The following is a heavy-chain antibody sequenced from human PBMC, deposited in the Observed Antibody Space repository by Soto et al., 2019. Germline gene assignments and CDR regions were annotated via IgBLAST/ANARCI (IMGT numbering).Heavy chain of an antibody. CDR1: GFSLSTDEVG. CDR3: ARLDTSGYFDY. Sequence: QITLKESGPTLVKPTQTLTLTCTFSGFSLSTDEVGVGWIRQPPGKALEWLALIYWDDDKRYNPSLETRLTITKDTPKHHVVLTVTNMDPVDTATYYCARLDTSGYFDYWGQGTLVTVSS. CDR2: IYWDDDK. D-gene: IGHD3-22*01. V-gene: IGHV2-5*02. J-gene: IGHJ4*02.